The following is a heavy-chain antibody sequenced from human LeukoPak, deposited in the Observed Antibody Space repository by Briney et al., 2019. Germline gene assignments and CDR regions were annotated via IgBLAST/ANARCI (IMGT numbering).Heavy chain of an antibody. Sequence: SVKVSCKASGYTFTGYYMHWVRQAPGQGLEWMGRIIPIFGTANYAQKFQGRVTITTDESTSTAYMELSGLRSEDTAVYYCARNYVWGSYRYINYFDYWGQGTLVTVSS. V-gene: IGHV1-69*05. CDR1: GYTFTGYY. CDR2: IIPIFGTA. J-gene: IGHJ4*02. D-gene: IGHD3-16*02. CDR3: ARNYVWGSYRYINYFDY.